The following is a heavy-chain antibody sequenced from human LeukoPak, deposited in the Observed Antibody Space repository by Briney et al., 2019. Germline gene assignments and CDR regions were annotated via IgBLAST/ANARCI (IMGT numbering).Heavy chain of an antibody. J-gene: IGHJ4*02. D-gene: IGHD2-2*01. Sequence: QPGGSLRLSCAASGFTFSSYAMSWVRQAPGKGLEWVSAISGSGGSTYYADSVKGRFTISRDNSKNTLYLQMNSLRAEDTAVYYCAKDRVVVVPAEGYFDYWGQGTLVTVSS. CDR2: ISGSGGST. CDR1: GFTFSSYA. V-gene: IGHV3-23*01. CDR3: AKDRVVVVPAEGYFDY.